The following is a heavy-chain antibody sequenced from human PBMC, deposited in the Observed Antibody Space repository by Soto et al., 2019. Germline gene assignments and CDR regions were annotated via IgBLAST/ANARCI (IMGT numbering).Heavy chain of an antibody. CDR2: IYYSGST. CDR3: ARLPGRWLQFAEHFDY. Sequence: QLQLQESGPGLVKPSETLSLTCTVSGGSISSSSYYWGWIRQPPGKGLEWIGSIYYSGSTYYNPSLKSRVTISVDTSKNQFSLKLSSVTAADTAVYYCARLPGRWLQFAEHFDYWGQGTLVTVSS. J-gene: IGHJ4*02. CDR1: GGSISSSSYY. V-gene: IGHV4-39*01. D-gene: IGHD5-12*01.